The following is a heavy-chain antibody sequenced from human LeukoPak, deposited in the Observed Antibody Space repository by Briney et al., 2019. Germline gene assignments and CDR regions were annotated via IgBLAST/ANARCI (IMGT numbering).Heavy chain of an antibody. Sequence: ASVKVSCKASGYTFTSYYMHWVRQAPGQGLEWMGIINPSGGSTSYAQKFQGRVTMTRDMFTSTVYMELSSLRSEDTAVYYCARGGDLACGGDCASFDYWGQGTPVTVSS. J-gene: IGHJ4*02. V-gene: IGHV1-46*01. CDR2: INPSGGST. CDR3: ARGGDLACGGDCASFDY. CDR1: GYTFTSYY. D-gene: IGHD2-21*02.